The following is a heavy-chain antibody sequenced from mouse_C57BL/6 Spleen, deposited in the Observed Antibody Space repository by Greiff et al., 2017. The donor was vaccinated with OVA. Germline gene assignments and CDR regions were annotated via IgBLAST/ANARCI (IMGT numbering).Heavy chain of an antibody. CDR2: IYPGDGDT. CDR3: ARRAGTDRGCAY. CDR1: GYAFSSSW. V-gene: IGHV1-82*01. J-gene: IGHJ3*01. Sequence: QVQLKQSGPELVKPGASVKISCKASGYAFSSSWMNWVKQRPGKGLEWIGRIYPGDGDTNYNGKFKGKATLTADKSSSTAYMQLSSLTSEDSAVYVCARRAGTDRGCAYWGQGTLVTVSA. D-gene: IGHD3-3*01.